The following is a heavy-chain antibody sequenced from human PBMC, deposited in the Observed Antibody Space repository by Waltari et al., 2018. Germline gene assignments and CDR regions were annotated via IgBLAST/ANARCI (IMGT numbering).Heavy chain of an antibody. J-gene: IGHJ6*02. Sequence: QVQLQESGPGLVKPSETLSLTCTVSGGSVSSGSYYWSWIRQPPGKGLEWIGYIDYSGSTNYNPSLKSRVTISVDTSKNQFSLKLNSVTAADTAVYYCARGQQLAYYYYYYGMDVWGQGTTVTVSS. CDR1: GGSVSSGSYY. CDR3: ARGQQLAYYYYYYGMDV. CDR2: IDYSGST. D-gene: IGHD6-13*01. V-gene: IGHV4-61*01.